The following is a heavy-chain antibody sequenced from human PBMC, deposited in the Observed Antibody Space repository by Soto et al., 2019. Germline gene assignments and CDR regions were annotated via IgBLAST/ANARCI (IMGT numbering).Heavy chain of an antibody. CDR1: GASIGSGGW. Sequence: PSETLSLTCAVSGASIGSGGWWSWVRQPPGKGLEWIAEIFHDGNTNYSPSPKSRVTISVDKSQNQFSLNVYSVTAADTAAYYCARHEGWTGPDQWGQGTLVTVSS. V-gene: IGHV4-4*02. CDR3: ARHEGWTGPDQ. J-gene: IGHJ5*02. CDR2: IFHDGNT. D-gene: IGHD2-8*02.